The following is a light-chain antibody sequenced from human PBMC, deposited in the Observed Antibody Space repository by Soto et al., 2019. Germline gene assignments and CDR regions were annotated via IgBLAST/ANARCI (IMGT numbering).Light chain of an antibody. CDR3: SSYTTSSTVV. CDR2: EVS. CDR1: SSDVGGYNF. Sequence: LTQPASVFGSPGQSITISCTGTSSDVGGYNFVSWYQQHPGKAPKLMIYEVSNRPSGVSNRFSGSKSGNTASLTISGLQPEDEADYYCSSYTTSSTVVFGTGTKVTVL. V-gene: IGLV2-14*03. J-gene: IGLJ1*01.